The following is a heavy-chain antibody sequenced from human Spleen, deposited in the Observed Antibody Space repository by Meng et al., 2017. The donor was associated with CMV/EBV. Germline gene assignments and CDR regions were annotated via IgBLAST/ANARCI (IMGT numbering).Heavy chain of an antibody. Sequence: SETLSLTCTVSGGSISSYYWSWIRQPAGKGLEWIGRIYTSGNTNYNPSLKSRVTISVDTSKNQFSLKLSSVTAADTAVYYCASSWSYDFWSGYSESHGMDVWGQGTTVTVSS. CDR1: GGSISSYY. J-gene: IGHJ6*02. CDR2: IYTSGNT. CDR3: ASSWSYDFWSGYSESHGMDV. V-gene: IGHV4-4*07. D-gene: IGHD3-3*01.